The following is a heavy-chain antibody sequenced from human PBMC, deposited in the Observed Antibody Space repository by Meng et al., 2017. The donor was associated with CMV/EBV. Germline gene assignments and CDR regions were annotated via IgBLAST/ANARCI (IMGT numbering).Heavy chain of an antibody. CDR3: ARDPQSIAVAGTGDY. Sequence: SETLSLTCAVCGGSFSGYYWGWIRQPPGKGREGIGEINHSGSTNYNPSLKSRVTISVDTSKNQFSLKLSSVTAADTAVYYCARDPQSIAVAGTGDYWGQGTLVTV. J-gene: IGHJ4*02. D-gene: IGHD6-19*01. V-gene: IGHV4-34*01. CDR1: GGSFSGYY. CDR2: INHSGST.